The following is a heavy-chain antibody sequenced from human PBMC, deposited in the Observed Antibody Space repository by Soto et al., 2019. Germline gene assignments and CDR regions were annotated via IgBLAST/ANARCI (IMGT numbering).Heavy chain of an antibody. V-gene: IGHV3-9*01. J-gene: IGHJ4*02. D-gene: IGHD4-17*01. CDR1: GFTFDDYA. CDR2: ISWNSGSI. CDR3: AKDTGDYGGNGFDS. Sequence: EVQLVESGGGLVQPGRSLRLSCAASGFTFDDYAMHWVRQAPGKGLEWVSGISWNSGSIGYADSVKGRFTISRDNAENSLYLQMNSLRAEDTALYYCAKDTGDYGGNGFDSWGQGTLLTVSS.